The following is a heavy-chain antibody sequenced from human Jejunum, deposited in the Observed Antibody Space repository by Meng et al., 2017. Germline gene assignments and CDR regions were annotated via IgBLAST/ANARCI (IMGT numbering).Heavy chain of an antibody. J-gene: IGHJ4*02. D-gene: IGHD4-11*01. CDR1: GGSFSSYY. CDR3: ARSGQTTVTYLD. CDR2: INRSGSP. V-gene: IGHV4-34*01. Sequence: QVQLQQWGAGLLKPSETLSLTCAVYGGSFSSYYWSWIRQPPGKGLEWIGEINRSGSPNYNPSLKSRVTMSVDTNHFSLTLTSVTAADTAVYYCARSGQTTVTYLDWGQGTLITVSS.